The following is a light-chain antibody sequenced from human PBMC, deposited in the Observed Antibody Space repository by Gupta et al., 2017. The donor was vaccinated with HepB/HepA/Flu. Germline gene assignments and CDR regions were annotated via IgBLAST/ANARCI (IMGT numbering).Light chain of an antibody. CDR2: RISDGTH. CDR3: QTLASGVKWV. V-gene: IGLV4-69*01. J-gene: IGLJ3*02. Sequence: QLVLTPSPSASASLGASVKLTCTLSSAHGPHATAWQQQTPQKATRVLMRRISDGTHSKGDGTTDRFSGSSAVAARSIIISRLPVAEEADYYCQTLASGVKWVFGGGTKLTVL. CDR1: SAHGPHA.